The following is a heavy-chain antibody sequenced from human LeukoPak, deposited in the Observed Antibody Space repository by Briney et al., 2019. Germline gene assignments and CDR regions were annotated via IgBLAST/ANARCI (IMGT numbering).Heavy chain of an antibody. Sequence: PSETLSLTCSVSGGSISTHHWNWIRQPPGKGLEWTGYGQSDGNADYNPSLKSRVTISVDTSKNQFSLKLTSVTAADTAVYYCAREGVAARRNAFDIWGQGTMVTVSS. CDR3: AREGVAARRNAFDI. D-gene: IGHD6-6*01. V-gene: IGHV4-59*11. CDR2: GQSDGNA. CDR1: GGSISTHH. J-gene: IGHJ3*02.